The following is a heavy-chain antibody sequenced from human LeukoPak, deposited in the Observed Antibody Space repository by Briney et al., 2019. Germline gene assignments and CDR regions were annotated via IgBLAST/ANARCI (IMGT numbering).Heavy chain of an antibody. D-gene: IGHD3-9*01. V-gene: IGHV4-59*12. Sequence: PSETLSLTCTVSGGSISSNYWSWIRQPPGKGLEWIGYISYSGSTNYNPSLKSRVTISVDTSKNQFSLKLSSVTAADTAVYYCATLRYFGHWGQGTLVTVSS. CDR3: ATLRYFGH. J-gene: IGHJ4*02. CDR1: GGSISSNY. CDR2: ISYSGST.